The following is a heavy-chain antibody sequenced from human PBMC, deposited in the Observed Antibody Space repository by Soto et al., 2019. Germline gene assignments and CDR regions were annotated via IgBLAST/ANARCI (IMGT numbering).Heavy chain of an antibody. D-gene: IGHD3-9*01. CDR2: ISGSGGST. J-gene: IGHJ3*02. CDR3: AKTRVYDILTAPVFDI. Sequence: GGSLRLSCAASGFTFSSYAMSWVRQAPGKGLEWVSAISGSGGSTYYADSVKGRFTISRDNSKNTLYLQMNSLRAEDTAVYYCAKTRVYDILTAPVFDIWGQGTMVTVSS. V-gene: IGHV3-23*01. CDR1: GFTFSSYA.